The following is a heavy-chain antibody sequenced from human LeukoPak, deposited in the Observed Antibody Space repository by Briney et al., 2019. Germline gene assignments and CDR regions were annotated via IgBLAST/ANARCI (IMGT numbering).Heavy chain of an antibody. Sequence: PSQTLSLTCTVSGGSISSGSYYWGWIRQPPGKGLEWIGSIYYSGSTYYNPSLKSRVTISVDTSKNQFSLKLSSVTAADTAVYYCAGGYSYGWSLFDYWGQGTLVTVSS. V-gene: IGHV4-39*07. J-gene: IGHJ4*02. CDR2: IYYSGST. D-gene: IGHD5-18*01. CDR3: AGGYSYGWSLFDY. CDR1: GGSISSGSYY.